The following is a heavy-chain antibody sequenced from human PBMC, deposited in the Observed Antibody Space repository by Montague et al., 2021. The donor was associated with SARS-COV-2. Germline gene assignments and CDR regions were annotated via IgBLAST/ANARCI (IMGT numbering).Heavy chain of an antibody. CDR2: IYYSGST. CDR3: ARDHGQWFGELWGHGLDV. V-gene: IGHV4-31*03. Sequence: TLSLTCSVSSGSISTGHHWTWIRPPPMTALECFGYIYYSGSTYYNPSFKGRVTISIDTAKNQFSLELTSMTAADTAVYYCARDHGQWFGELWGHGLDVWGQGTTVTVSS. D-gene: IGHD3-10*01. J-gene: IGHJ6*02. CDR1: SGSISTGHH.